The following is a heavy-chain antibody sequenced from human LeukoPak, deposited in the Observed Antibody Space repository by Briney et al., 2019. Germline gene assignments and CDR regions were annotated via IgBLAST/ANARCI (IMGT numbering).Heavy chain of an antibody. CDR3: AGGRGSRSGSYPFDY. CDR2: INHSGST. J-gene: IGHJ4*02. CDR1: GGSFSGYY. Sequence: SETLSLTCAVYGGSFSGYYWSWIRQPPGKGLEWIGEINHSGSTNYNPSLKSRVTISVDTSKNRFSLKLSSVTAADTAVYYCAGGRGSRSGSYPFDYWGQGTLVTVSS. V-gene: IGHV4-34*01. D-gene: IGHD3-10*01.